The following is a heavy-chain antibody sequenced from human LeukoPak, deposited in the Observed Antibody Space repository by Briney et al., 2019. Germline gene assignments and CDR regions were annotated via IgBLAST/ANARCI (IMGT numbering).Heavy chain of an antibody. V-gene: IGHV3-9*01. Sequence: PGRSLRLSCAAPGFTFDDYAMHWVRQAPGKGLEWVSGISWNSGSIGYADSVKGRFTISRDNAKNSLYLQMNSLRAEDTALYYCAKGANVAVAGTYWFDSWGQGTLVTVSS. CDR2: ISWNSGSI. CDR3: AKGANVAVAGTYWFDS. D-gene: IGHD6-19*01. J-gene: IGHJ5*01. CDR1: GFTFDDYA.